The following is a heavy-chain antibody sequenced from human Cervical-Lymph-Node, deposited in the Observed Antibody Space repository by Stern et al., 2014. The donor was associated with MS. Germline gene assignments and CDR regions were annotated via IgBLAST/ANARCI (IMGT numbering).Heavy chain of an antibody. CDR2: ITESGRST. D-gene: IGHD1-26*01. CDR3: AKEGDYSGKYPETYYFDS. J-gene: IGHJ4*02. V-gene: IGHV3-23*04. Sequence: DVKLVESGGGLIQPGGSLRLSCAASGLIFSDYAMSWVRLGPGKGLKWVSAITESGRSTSYADSVKGRFTISRDNSKNTLCLQMNSLRAEDTAVYFCAKEGDYSGKYPETYYFDSWGQGTLVTVSS. CDR1: GLIFSDYA.